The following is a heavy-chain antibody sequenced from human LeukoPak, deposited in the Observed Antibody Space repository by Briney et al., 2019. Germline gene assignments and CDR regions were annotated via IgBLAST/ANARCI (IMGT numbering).Heavy chain of an antibody. Sequence: SETLSLTCTVSGGSISSSSYYWGWIRQPPGKGLEWIGNIYYSGSTYYNPSLKGRVTISLDTSKNQFSLKLTSVTAADTAVYYCARLGQIWSGYYVSRNWFDPWGQGTLVTVSS. CDR2: IYYSGST. D-gene: IGHD3-3*01. CDR1: GGSISSSSYY. CDR3: ARLGQIWSGYYVSRNWFDP. J-gene: IGHJ5*02. V-gene: IGHV4-39*07.